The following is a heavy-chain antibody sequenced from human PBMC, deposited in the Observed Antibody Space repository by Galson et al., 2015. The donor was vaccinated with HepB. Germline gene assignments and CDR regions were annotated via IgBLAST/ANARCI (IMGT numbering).Heavy chain of an antibody. CDR1: GFTFSSYA. V-gene: IGHV3-30-3*01. CDR2: ISYDGSNK. Sequence: SLRLSCAASGFTFSSYAMHWVRQAPGKGLEWVAVISYDGSNKYYADSVKGRFTISRDNSKNTLYLQMNSLRAEDAAVYYCASSGGYDGVFDYLGQGTLVTVSS. CDR3: ASSGGYDGVFDY. D-gene: IGHD5-12*01. J-gene: IGHJ4*02.